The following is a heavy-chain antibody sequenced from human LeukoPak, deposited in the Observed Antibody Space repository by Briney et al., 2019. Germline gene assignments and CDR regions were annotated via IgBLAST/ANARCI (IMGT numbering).Heavy chain of an antibody. CDR2: INHSGST. V-gene: IGHV4-34*01. Sequence: SETLSLTCAVYGGSFSGYYWSWIRQPPGKGLEWIGVINHSGSTNYNPSLKSRVTISVDTSKNQFSLSLRSETAADTAMYYCASYDFWSGYLDFWGQGTLVTVSS. CDR3: ASYDFWSGYLDF. J-gene: IGHJ4*02. D-gene: IGHD3-3*01. CDR1: GGSFSGYY.